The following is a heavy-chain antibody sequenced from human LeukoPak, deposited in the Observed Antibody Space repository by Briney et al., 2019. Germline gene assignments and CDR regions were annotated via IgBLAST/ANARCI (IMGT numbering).Heavy chain of an antibody. V-gene: IGHV1-18*01. D-gene: IGHD5-12*01. CDR1: GYTFTSYG. CDR3: ARYLSSGYDYEYWFDP. CDR2: ISAYNGNT. J-gene: IGHJ5*02. Sequence: ASVKVSCKASGYTFTSYGISWVRQAPGQGLEWMGWISAYNGNTNYAQKLQGRVTMTTDTSTSTAYMEVRSLRSDDTAVYYCARYLSSGYDYEYWFDPWGQGTLVTVSS.